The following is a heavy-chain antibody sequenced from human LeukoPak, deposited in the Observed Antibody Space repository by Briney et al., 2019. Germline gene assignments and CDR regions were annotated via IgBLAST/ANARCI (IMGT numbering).Heavy chain of an antibody. CDR3: ARQLPGDWFDP. CDR1: GGSISSSSYY. CDR2: NNYSGST. D-gene: IGHD1-14*01. V-gene: IGHV4-39*01. J-gene: IGHJ5*02. Sequence: SETLSLTCTVSGGSISSSSYYWGWIRQPPGKRLEWIGSNNYSGSTYYNPSLKSRVTISVDTSKNQFSLKLSSVTAADTAVYYCARQLPGDWFDPWGQGTLVTVSS.